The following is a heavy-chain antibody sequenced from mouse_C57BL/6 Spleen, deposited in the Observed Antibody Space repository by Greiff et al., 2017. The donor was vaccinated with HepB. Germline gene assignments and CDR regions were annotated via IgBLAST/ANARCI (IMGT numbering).Heavy chain of an antibody. Sequence: QVQLQQPGAELVKPGASVKLSCKASGYTFTSYWMHWVKQRPGQGLEWIGMIHPNSGSTNYNEKFKSKATLTVDKSSSTAYMQLSSLTSEDSAVYYCARYDYDLYYYAMDYWGQGTSVTVSS. CDR3: ARYDYDLYYYAMDY. V-gene: IGHV1-64*01. CDR2: IHPNSGST. CDR1: GYTFTSYW. D-gene: IGHD2-4*01. J-gene: IGHJ4*01.